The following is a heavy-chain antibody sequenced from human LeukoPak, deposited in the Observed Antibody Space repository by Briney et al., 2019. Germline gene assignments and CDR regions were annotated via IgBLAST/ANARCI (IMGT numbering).Heavy chain of an antibody. CDR1: GGSISSSSYY. V-gene: IGHV4-39*07. CDR3: ARDMSTSSGFDY. D-gene: IGHD6-6*01. CDR2: IYYSGST. Sequence: SETLSLTCTVSGGSISSSSYYWGWIRQPPGKGLEWIGSIYYSGSTYYNPSLKSRVTISVDTSKNQFSLKLSSVIAADTAVYYCARDMSTSSGFDYWGQGTLVTVSS. J-gene: IGHJ4*02.